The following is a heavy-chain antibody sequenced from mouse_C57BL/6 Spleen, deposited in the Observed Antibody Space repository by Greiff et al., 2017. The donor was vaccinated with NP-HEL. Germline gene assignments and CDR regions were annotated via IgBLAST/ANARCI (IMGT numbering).Heavy chain of an antibody. CDR2: ISSGGSYT. V-gene: IGHV5-6*02. J-gene: IGHJ4*01. D-gene: IGHD2-3*01. CDR1: GFTFSSYG. Sequence: EVKLQESGGDLVKPGGSLKLSCAASGFTFSSYGMSWVRQTPDKRLEWVATISSGGSYTYYPDSVKGRFTISRDNAKNTLYLQMSSLKSEDTAMYYCARRDGSMDYWGQGTSVTVSS. CDR3: ARRDGSMDY.